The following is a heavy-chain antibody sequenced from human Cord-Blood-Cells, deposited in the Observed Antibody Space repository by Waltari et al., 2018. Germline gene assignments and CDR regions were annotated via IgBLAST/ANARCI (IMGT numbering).Heavy chain of an antibody. V-gene: IGHV4-30-2*01. D-gene: IGHD6-13*01. J-gene: IGHJ4*02. CDR3: ARAVSSSWFYYFDY. CDR1: GGSISSGGYS. Sequence: QLQLQESGSGLVKPSQTLSLTCAVSGGSISSGGYSWSWIRQPPGKGLEWIGYIYHSGSTYYTPPLKSRVTISVDRSKNQFSLKLSSVTAADTAVYYCARAVSSSWFYYFDYWGQGALVTVSS. CDR2: IYHSGST.